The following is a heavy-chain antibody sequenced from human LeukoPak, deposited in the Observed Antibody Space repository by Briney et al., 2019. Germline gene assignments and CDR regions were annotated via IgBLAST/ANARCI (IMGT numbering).Heavy chain of an antibody. CDR1: CYSFTRNG. CDR3: ARDVNYAFDY. CDR2: ISTNSGNT. Sequence: ASVMVSCKPSCYSFTRNGISWVRQAPGQGLEWMGWISTNSGNTNYAQKFQDRVTLTTDTSTSTAYMELRSLRSDDTAVYYCARDVNYAFDYWGQGTLVTVSS. V-gene: IGHV1-18*01. D-gene: IGHD3-16*01. J-gene: IGHJ4*02.